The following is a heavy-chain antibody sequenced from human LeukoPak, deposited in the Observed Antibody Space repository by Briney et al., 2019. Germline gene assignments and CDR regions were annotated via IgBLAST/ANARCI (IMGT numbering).Heavy chain of an antibody. V-gene: IGHV4-34*01. CDR3: ARGEDGDYYFQH. D-gene: IGHD4-17*01. CDR1: GGSSSNYY. J-gene: IGHJ1*01. CDR2: INQSGST. Sequence: SETLSLTCAVYGGSSSNYYWNWIRQSPGKGLEWIGEINQSGSTKYNPSLKSRVTISVDTSKNQFSLKLSSVTAADTAVYYCARGEDGDYYFQHWGQGTLVTVSS.